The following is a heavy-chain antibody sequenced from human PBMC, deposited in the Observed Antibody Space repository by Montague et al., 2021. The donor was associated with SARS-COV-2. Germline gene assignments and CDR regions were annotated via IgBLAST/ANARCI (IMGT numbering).Heavy chain of an antibody. V-gene: IGHV4-59*01. CDR2: IYYSGSI. Sequence: SETLSLTCTVSGGSITSYYWSWIRQPPGKGLEYIGYIYYSGSINYNPSLQSRVTMSVDTSKYQFSLKLSSVTAADTAVYYCARGDGHDYGSGTYPYYWGQGTLVTVSS. CDR1: GGSITSYY. D-gene: IGHD3-10*01. J-gene: IGHJ4*02. CDR3: ARGDGHDYGSGTYPYY.